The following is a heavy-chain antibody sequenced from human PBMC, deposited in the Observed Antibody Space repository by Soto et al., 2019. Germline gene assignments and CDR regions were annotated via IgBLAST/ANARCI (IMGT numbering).Heavy chain of an antibody. J-gene: IGHJ5*02. CDR2: ISSSSSTI. Sequence: LRLSCAASGFTFSSYSMNWVRQAPGKGLEWVSYISSSSSTIYYADSVKGRFTISRDNAKNSLYLQMNSLRAEDTAVYYCARGAYLNWFDPWGQGTLVTVPQ. V-gene: IGHV3-48*01. CDR3: ARGAYLNWFDP. CDR1: GFTFSSYS.